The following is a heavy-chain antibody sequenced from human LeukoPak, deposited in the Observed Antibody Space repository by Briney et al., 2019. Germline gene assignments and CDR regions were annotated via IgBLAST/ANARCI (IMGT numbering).Heavy chain of an antibody. CDR3: VRAYHPGGWFDP. D-gene: IGHD2-21*01. J-gene: IGHJ5*02. Sequence: PGGSLRLSCVASGITFSSYSMNWVRQAPGKGLEWVSYISSFSGTINYADSVKGRFTISRDNAKNSLYLQMNSLTAEDTAVHYCVRAYHPGGWFDPWGQGTLVTVSS. CDR1: GITFSSYS. V-gene: IGHV3-48*01. CDR2: ISSFSGTI.